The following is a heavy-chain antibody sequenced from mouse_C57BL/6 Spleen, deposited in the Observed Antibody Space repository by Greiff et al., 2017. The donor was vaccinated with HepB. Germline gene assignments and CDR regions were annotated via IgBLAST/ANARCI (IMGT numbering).Heavy chain of an antibody. CDR1: GYTFTSYW. J-gene: IGHJ2*01. CDR3: ARSDEGRNYFDY. Sequence: QVQLQQPGAELVKPGASVKLSCKASGYTFTSYWMQWVKQRPGQGLEWIGEIDPSDSYTNYNQKFKGKATLTVDTSSSTAYMQLSSLTSEDSAVYYCARSDEGRNYFDYWGQGTTLTVSS. V-gene: IGHV1-50*01. CDR2: IDPSDSYT. D-gene: IGHD2-3*01.